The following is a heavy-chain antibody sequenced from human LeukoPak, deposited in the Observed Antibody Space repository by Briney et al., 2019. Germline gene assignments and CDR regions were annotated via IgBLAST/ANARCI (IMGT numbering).Heavy chain of an antibody. J-gene: IGHJ4*02. Sequence: PVGSLRLSCAASVFTLSSYEMNWVREAAGNGLEGCSYISSSGCTIYYAYSAKGRFTISRDNAKNSLYLQMNSLRAEDTAVYYCARGRYDFWSGYYTFDYWGQGTLVTVSS. CDR3: ARGRYDFWSGYYTFDY. D-gene: IGHD3-3*01. CDR2: ISSSGCTI. V-gene: IGHV3-48*03. CDR1: VFTLSSYE.